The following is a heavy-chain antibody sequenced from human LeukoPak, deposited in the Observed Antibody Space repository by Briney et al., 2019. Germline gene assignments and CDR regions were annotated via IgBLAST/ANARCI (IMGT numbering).Heavy chain of an antibody. Sequence: GALRLSCAASGFTFSSYGMHWVRQAPGKGLEWVAVISYDGSNKYYADSVKGRFSISRDNSNNTLYLQMNSLRAEDTAVYYCVKDLYKGDSASWYFFHYWGQGTLVTVSS. J-gene: IGHJ4*02. D-gene: IGHD6-13*01. CDR2: ISYDGSNK. CDR3: VKDLYKGDSASWYFFHY. CDR1: GFTFSSYG. V-gene: IGHV3-30*18.